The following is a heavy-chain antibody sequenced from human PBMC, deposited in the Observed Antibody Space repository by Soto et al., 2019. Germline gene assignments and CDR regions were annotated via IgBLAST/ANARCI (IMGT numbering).Heavy chain of an antibody. CDR3: AREMPGYCSDSACLPGY. J-gene: IGHJ4*02. D-gene: IGHD2-15*01. V-gene: IGHV1-18*01. CDR2: VSAYNGNT. CDR1: GYTFTDFG. Sequence: ASVKVSCKASGYTFTDFGLIWVRQAPGQGPEWMGWVSAYNGNTNYAQKFQGRVTMTRDRSTSTAYMEVRSLRSDDTAMYYCAREMPGYCSDSACLPGYWGQGTLVTVSS.